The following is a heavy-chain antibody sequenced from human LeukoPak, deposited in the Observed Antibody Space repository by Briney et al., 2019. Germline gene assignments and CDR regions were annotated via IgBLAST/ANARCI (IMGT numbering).Heavy chain of an antibody. CDR3: ATAGIVGLTSWFDP. V-gene: IGHV1-24*01. Sequence: ASVKVSCKVSGYTLTELSMHWVRQAPGKGLEWMGGFDPEDGETIYAQKFQGRVTMTEYTSTDTAYMELSSLRSEDTAVYYCATAGIVGLTSWFDPWGQGTLVTVSS. CDR1: GYTLTELS. J-gene: IGHJ5*02. D-gene: IGHD2-21*01. CDR2: FDPEDGET.